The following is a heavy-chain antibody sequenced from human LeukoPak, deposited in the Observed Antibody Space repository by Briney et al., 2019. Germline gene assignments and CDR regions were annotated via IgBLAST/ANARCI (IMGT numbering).Heavy chain of an antibody. CDR2: ISSSSSYI. CDR1: GFTFSSYS. J-gene: IGHJ4*02. Sequence: GGALRLSCAASGFTFSSYSMNWVRQAPGKGLEWVSSISSSSSYIYYADSVKGRFTISRDNAKNSLYLQMNSLRAEDTAVYYCAREVIAVAGGDWGQGTLVTVSS. D-gene: IGHD6-19*01. CDR3: AREVIAVAGGD. V-gene: IGHV3-21*01.